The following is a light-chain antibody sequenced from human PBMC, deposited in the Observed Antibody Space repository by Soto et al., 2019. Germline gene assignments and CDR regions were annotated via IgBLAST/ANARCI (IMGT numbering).Light chain of an antibody. V-gene: IGKV1-39*01. CDR2: GAS. Sequence: DTQMTQSPSYLPASVSDSVTLTCRASQSISNHLNWYQQKPGKVPEVLNYGASRLLAGVPSRFTGSGSGTDFTLTLSSLQPDDFATYCCQHVDSFPHIFSQRTKQEV. CDR1: QSISNH. CDR3: QHVDSFPHI. J-gene: IGKJ2*01.